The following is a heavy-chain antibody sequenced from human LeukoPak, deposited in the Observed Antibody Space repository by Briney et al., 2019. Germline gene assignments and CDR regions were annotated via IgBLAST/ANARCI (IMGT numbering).Heavy chain of an antibody. Sequence: GGSLRLSCAASGFTFSSYSMNWVRQAPGKGLEWVSSISSSSSYTYYADSVKGRFTISRDNAKNSLYLQMNSLRAEDTAVYYCARDPEVRKDTASDYWGQGTLVTVSS. CDR2: ISSSSSYT. D-gene: IGHD5-18*01. CDR3: ARDPEVRKDTASDY. V-gene: IGHV3-21*01. CDR1: GFTFSSYS. J-gene: IGHJ4*02.